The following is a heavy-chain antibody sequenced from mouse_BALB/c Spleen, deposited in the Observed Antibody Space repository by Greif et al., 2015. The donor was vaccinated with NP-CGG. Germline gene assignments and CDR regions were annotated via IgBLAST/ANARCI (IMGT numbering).Heavy chain of an antibody. CDR3: ARNDGFAY. J-gene: IGHJ3*01. CDR1: GFNIKDTY. D-gene: IGHD2-12*01. CDR2: IDPANGNT. V-gene: IGHV14-3*02. Sequence: EVQLQQSGAKIVKPGASVKLSCTASGFNIKDTYMHWVKQRPEQGLEWIGRIDPANGNTKYDPKFQGRATITADTSSNTAYLQLSSLTSEDTAVYYCARNDGFAYWGQGTLVTVSA.